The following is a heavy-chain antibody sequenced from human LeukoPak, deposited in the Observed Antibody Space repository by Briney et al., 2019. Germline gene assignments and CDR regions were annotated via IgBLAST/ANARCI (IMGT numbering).Heavy chain of an antibody. CDR3: ARGVGYYSYYMDV. CDR2: ISYDGSNE. J-gene: IGHJ6*03. D-gene: IGHD1-26*01. CDR1: GLTFSGYA. V-gene: IGHV3-30-3*01. Sequence: GGSLRLSCAASGLTFSGYAMHWVRQAPGKGLEWVALISYDGSNEYYADSVKGRFTISRDNPKHTLYLQMNSLRAEDTAVYYCARGVGYYSYYMDVWGKGTTVTVSS.